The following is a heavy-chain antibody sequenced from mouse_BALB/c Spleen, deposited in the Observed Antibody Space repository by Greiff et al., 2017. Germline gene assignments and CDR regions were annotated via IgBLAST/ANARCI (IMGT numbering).Heavy chain of an antibody. CDR3: ASDYGNFDY. D-gene: IGHD2-1*01. Sequence: QVQLKESGAELARPGASVKLSCKASGYTFTSYWMQWVKQRPGQGLEWIGAIYPGDGDTRYTQKFKGKATLTADKSSSTAYMQLSSLASEDSAVFYCASDYGNFDYWGQGTTLTVSS. J-gene: IGHJ2*01. CDR1: GYTFTSYW. CDR2: IYPGDGDT. V-gene: IGHV1-87*01.